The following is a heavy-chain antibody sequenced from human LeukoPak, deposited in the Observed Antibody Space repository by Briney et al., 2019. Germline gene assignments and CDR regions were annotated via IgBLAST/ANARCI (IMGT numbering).Heavy chain of an antibody. Sequence: ASVKVSCKASGFTFTSSAVQWVRQARGQRLEWIGWIVVGSGNTNYAQKFQERVTITRDVSTSTAYMELSSLRSEDTAVYYCAAGYSTYYYDSSGYLWGQGTLVTVSS. J-gene: IGHJ4*02. CDR1: GFTFTSSA. CDR3: AAGYSTYYYDSSGYL. V-gene: IGHV1-58*01. CDR2: IVVGSGNT. D-gene: IGHD3-22*01.